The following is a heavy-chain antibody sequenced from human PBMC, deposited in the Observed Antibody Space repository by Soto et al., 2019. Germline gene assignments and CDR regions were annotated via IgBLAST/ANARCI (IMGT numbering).Heavy chain of an antibody. CDR2: ISSSGSTK. J-gene: IGHJ4*02. D-gene: IGHD3-3*01. Sequence: EVQVVESGGGLVQPGGSLRLSCAASGFTFSSYSMNWVRQAPGKGLEWVSYISSSGSTKFYADSVKGRFTISRDNARNSLYLQMNSLRAEDTAVYYCARETVGGGQGTLVTVSS. CDR1: GFTFSSYS. CDR3: ARETVG. V-gene: IGHV3-48*01.